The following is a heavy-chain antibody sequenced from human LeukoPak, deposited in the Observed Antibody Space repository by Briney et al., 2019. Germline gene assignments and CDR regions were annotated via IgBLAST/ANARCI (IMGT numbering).Heavy chain of an antibody. CDR3: ASGIREQGFDY. V-gene: IGHV3-48*03. D-gene: IGHD1-26*01. Sequence: DVALTLSCLHSVFTLSSYEMTRVRQAPATGLEWVSYISSSGSTIYHPHSVKRRFTIPRGNAKYSLYLQMNSLRAEDTSLCFCASGIREQGFDYWGQGTLVTVSS. J-gene: IGHJ4*02. CDR1: VFTLSSYE. CDR2: ISSSGSTI.